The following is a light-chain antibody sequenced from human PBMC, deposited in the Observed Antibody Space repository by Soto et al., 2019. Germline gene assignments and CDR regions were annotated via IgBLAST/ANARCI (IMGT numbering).Light chain of an antibody. J-gene: IGLJ2*01. Sequence: QSVLTQPASVSGSPGQSITISCTGTSRDVGGYNYVSWYQQHPGKAPKLMIYEVSDRPSGISIRFSGSKSGNTASLTISGLQAEDEADYYCSSYTSSSTYVVFGGGTKLTVL. V-gene: IGLV2-14*01. CDR1: SRDVGGYNY. CDR2: EVS. CDR3: SSYTSSSTYVV.